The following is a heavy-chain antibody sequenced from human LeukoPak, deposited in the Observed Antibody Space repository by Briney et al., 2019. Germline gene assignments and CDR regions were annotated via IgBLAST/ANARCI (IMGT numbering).Heavy chain of an antibody. J-gene: IGHJ3*02. V-gene: IGHV4-59*01. CDR1: GGSISSYY. D-gene: IGHD7-27*01. CDR3: ASQVTGDDAFDI. CDR2: IYYSGST. Sequence: SETLSLTCTVSGGSISSYYWSWIRQPPGKGLEWIGYIYYSGSTNYNPSLESRVTISVDTSKNQFSLKLSSVTAADTAVYYCASQVTGDDAFDIWGQGTMVTVSS.